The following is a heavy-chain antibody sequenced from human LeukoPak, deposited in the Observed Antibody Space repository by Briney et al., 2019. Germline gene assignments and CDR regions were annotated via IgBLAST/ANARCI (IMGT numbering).Heavy chain of an antibody. CDR1: GFTVSSNY. CDR3: ARVRLVVSGFDP. Sequence: GGSLRLSCAASGFTVSSNYMSWVRQAPGKGLEWVSVIYSGGSTYYADSVKGRFTISRDNAKNSLYLQMNSLRAEDTAVYYCARVRLVVSGFDPWGQGTLVTVSS. J-gene: IGHJ5*02. D-gene: IGHD2-2*01. V-gene: IGHV3-53*01. CDR2: IYSGGST.